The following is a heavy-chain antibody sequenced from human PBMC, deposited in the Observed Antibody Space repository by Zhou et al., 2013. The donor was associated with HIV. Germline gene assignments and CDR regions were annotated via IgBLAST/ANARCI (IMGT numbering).Heavy chain of an antibody. V-gene: IGHV1-69*04. Sequence: QVQLVQSGAEVKKPGSSVKVSCKATGGTFSTYAFAWVRQAPGQGLEWMGRIIPIFGIANYAQKFQGRVTITADKSTSTAYMELSSLTSEDTAVYYCARVRELELTYSYAFDIWGQGTMVTVSS. CDR1: GGTFSTYA. D-gene: IGHD1-7*01. CDR2: IIPIFGIA. CDR3: ARVRELELTYSYAFDI. J-gene: IGHJ3*02.